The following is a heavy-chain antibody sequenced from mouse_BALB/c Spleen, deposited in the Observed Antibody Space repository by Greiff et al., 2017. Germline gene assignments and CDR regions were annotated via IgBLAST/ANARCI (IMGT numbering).Heavy chain of an antibody. CDR3: ARNWGDYGYDGYYAMDY. J-gene: IGHJ4*01. CDR2: IWGGGST. D-gene: IGHD2-2*01. CDR1: GFSLSRYS. V-gene: IGHV2-6-4*01. Sequence: VMLVESGPGLVAPSQSLSITCTVSGFSLSRYSVHWVRQPPGKGLEWLGMIWGGGSTDYNSALKSRLSISKDNSKSQVFLKMNSLQTDDTAMYYCARNWGDYGYDGYYAMDYWGQGTSVTVSS.